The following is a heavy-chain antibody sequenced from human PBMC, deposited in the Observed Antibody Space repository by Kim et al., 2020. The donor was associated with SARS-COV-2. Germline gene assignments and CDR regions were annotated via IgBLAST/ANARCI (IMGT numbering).Heavy chain of an antibody. D-gene: IGHD3-9*01. CDR1: GGSLSSYF. J-gene: IGHJ4*02. CDR3: AREKSVTGSPYYFDY. V-gene: IGHV4-4*07. Sequence: SETLSLTCTVSGGSLSSYFWSWVRQPAGKGLEWIGRIYTNENTNYNPSLKSRITLSVDTPKNQFSLMLSSVTAADTAVYYCAREKSVTGSPYYFDYWGQGTLVTVSS. CDR2: IYTNENT.